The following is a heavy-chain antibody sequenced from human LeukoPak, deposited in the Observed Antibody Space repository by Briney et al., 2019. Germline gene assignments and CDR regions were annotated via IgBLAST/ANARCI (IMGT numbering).Heavy chain of an antibody. D-gene: IGHD3-3*01. Sequence: LGGSLRLSCAASGFTFSSYAMSWVRQAPGKGLEWVSAISGSGGSTYYADSVKGRFTISRDNSKNTLYLQMNSLRAEDTAVYYCAKDSEEWLFVWADYYYMDVWGKGTTVTVSS. CDR3: AKDSEEWLFVWADYYYMDV. J-gene: IGHJ6*03. V-gene: IGHV3-23*01. CDR2: ISGSGGST. CDR1: GFTFSSYA.